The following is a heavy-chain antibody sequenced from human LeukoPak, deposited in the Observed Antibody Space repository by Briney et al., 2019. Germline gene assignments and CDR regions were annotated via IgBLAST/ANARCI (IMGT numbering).Heavy chain of an antibody. CDR2: IYYSGST. D-gene: IGHD3-10*01. CDR3: AREGSGRTRANAFDI. J-gene: IGHJ3*02. V-gene: IGHV4-59*01. Sequence: SETLSLTCTVSGGSISSYYWSWIRQPPGKGLEWIGYIYYSGSTNYNPSLKSRVTISVDTSKNQFSLKLSSVTAADTAVYYCAREGSGRTRANAFDIWGQGTMVTVSS. CDR1: GGSISSYY.